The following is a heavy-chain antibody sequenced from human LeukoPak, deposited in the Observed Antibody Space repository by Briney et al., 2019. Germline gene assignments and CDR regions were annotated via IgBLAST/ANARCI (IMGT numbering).Heavy chain of an antibody. J-gene: IGHJ4*02. CDR1: GGSISSSYY. CDR2: ISYSGST. Sequence: SGTLSLTCAVSGGSISSSYYWSWIRQPPGKGLEWIGCISYSGSTNYNPSLKSRVTISVDTSKNRFSLNLSSVTAADTAVYYCARGYDSGYDRPLDFWGQGTLVTVSS. D-gene: IGHD5-12*01. CDR3: ARGYDSGYDRPLDF. V-gene: IGHV4-61*01.